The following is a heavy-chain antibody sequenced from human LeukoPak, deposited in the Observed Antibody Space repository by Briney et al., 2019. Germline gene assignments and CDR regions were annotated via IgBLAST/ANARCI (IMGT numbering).Heavy chain of an antibody. CDR3: ARMSDDYGENFDY. V-gene: IGHV4-30-4*08. CDR2: IYYSGST. D-gene: IGHD4-17*01. CDR1: GGSISSGDYY. Sequence: SQTLSLTCTVSGGSISSGDYYWSWIRQPPGKGLEWIGYIYYSGSTYYNPSLKSRVTISVDTSKNQFSLKLSSVTAADTAVYYCARMSDDYGENFDYWVQGSLVTVSS. J-gene: IGHJ4*02.